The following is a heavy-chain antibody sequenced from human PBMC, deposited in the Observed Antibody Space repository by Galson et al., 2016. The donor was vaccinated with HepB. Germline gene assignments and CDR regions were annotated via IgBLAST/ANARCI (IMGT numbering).Heavy chain of an antibody. D-gene: IGHD1-26*01. CDR3: ARDPSIGSYYSY. CDR1: GYTFTSYG. V-gene: IGHV1-18*04. CDR2: ISPYNGKT. Sequence: SVKVSCKASGYTFTSYGITWVRQAPGQGLEWVGWISPYNGKTHYAQKLQGRVTMTTDTSTSTAYMELRSLRSDDTAVYYCARDPSIGSYYSYWGQGTLVTVSS. J-gene: IGHJ4*02.